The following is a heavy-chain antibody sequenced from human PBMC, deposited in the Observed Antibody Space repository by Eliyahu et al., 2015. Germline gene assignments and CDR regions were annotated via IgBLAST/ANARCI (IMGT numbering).Heavy chain of an antibody. CDR2: IYYSGST. D-gene: IGHD4-23*01. CDR1: GXSVSRCSYY. V-gene: IGHV4-61*01. J-gene: IGHJ2*01. CDR3: ARVFSPTVGTPGRYWYFDL. Sequence: QVQLQESGPGLVKPSETLSLTCTVSGXSVSRCSYYWSWIRQPPGKGLEWIGYIYYSGSTNYNPSLKSRVTISVDTSKNQFSLKLSSVTAADTAVYYCARVFSPTVGTPGRYWYFDLWGRGTLVTVSS.